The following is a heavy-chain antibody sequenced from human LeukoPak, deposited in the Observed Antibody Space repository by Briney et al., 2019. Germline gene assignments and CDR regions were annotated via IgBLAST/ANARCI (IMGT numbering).Heavy chain of an antibody. CDR2: IYATGST. CDR1: GGSIRSYW. CDR3: ARQGYTASYYFLDY. J-gene: IGHJ4*02. Sequence: SETLSVTCDVSGGSIRSYWWGWVRQTAGRGLEWIGRIYATGSTKFNPSLKSRLSMSVDTSTNQFSLTLSSVTAADTAIYFCARQGYTASYYFLDYWSQGTLVTVSS. D-gene: IGHD3-10*01. V-gene: IGHV4-4*07.